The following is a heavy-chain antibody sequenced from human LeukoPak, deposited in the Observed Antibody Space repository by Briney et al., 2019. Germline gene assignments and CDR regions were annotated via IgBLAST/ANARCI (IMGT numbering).Heavy chain of an antibody. CDR2: INPTSGGT. Sequence: ASVKVSCKASGYTFTSYGISWVRQAPGQGLEWVGWINPTSGGTKYAQKFQGRVTMTRDTSISTAYMELSRLRADDTAVFYCARGGSAWDNPFDYWGQGTLVTVSS. CDR3: ARGGSAWDNPFDY. D-gene: IGHD6-19*01. J-gene: IGHJ4*02. CDR1: GYTFTSYG. V-gene: IGHV1-2*02.